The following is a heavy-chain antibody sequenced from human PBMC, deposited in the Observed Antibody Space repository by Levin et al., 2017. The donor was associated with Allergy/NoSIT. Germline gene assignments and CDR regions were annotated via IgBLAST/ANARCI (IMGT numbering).Heavy chain of an antibody. Sequence: SGPTLVKPTQTLTLTCTFSGFSLSTSGVGVGWIRQPPGKALEWLALIYWDDDKRYSPSLKSRLTITKDTSKNQVVLTMTNMDPVDTATYYCAHSYIAGELLNYYYGMDVWGQGTTVTVSS. CDR1: GFSLSTSGVG. CDR3: AHSYIAGELLNYYYGMDV. CDR2: IYWDDDK. J-gene: IGHJ6*02. V-gene: IGHV2-5*02. D-gene: IGHD2-15*01.